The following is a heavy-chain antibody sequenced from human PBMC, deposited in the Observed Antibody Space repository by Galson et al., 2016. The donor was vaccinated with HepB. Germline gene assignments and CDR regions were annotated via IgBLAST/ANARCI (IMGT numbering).Heavy chain of an antibody. CDR2: IYYSGST. J-gene: IGHJ4*02. Sequence: ETLSLTCTVSGGSISSSSYYWGWIRQPLGKGLEWIGSIYYSGSTYYNSSLKSRVTISVDTSKNQFSLKLSSVTAADTAVYYCARRSYYDFWSGFWFDYWGQGTLVTVSS. D-gene: IGHD3-3*01. CDR1: GGSISSSSYY. CDR3: ARRSYYDFWSGFWFDY. V-gene: IGHV4-39*01.